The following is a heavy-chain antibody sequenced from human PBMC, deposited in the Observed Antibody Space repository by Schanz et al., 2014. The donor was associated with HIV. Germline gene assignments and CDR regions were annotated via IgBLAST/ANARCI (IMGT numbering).Heavy chain of an antibody. V-gene: IGHV1-2*02. D-gene: IGHD6-25*01. CDR3: ANEGLTGFIDY. CDR1: GYTFTSYG. CDR2: INPNSGGT. Sequence: QVQLVQSGAEVKKPGASVKVSCKASGYTFTSYGISWVRQVPGQGLEWMGWINPNSGGTKYAQRFQGRVIMTRDMSISTAYMELRSLRSDDTAVYYCANEGLTGFIDYWGQGTLVTVSS. J-gene: IGHJ4*02.